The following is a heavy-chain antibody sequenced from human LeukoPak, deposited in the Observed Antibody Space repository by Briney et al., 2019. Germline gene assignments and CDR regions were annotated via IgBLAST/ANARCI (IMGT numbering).Heavy chain of an antibody. Sequence: GGSLRLSCAASGFTFSSYAMSWVRQAPGKGLEWVSAISDSGGSTYYADSVKGRFTISRDNSKNTLYLQMNSLRAEDTAVYYCAKDLKGSRWLIVMVAATFDYWGQGTLVTVSS. V-gene: IGHV3-23*01. J-gene: IGHJ4*02. CDR1: GFTFSSYA. CDR2: ISDSGGST. CDR3: AKDLKGSRWLIVMVAATFDY. D-gene: IGHD2-15*01.